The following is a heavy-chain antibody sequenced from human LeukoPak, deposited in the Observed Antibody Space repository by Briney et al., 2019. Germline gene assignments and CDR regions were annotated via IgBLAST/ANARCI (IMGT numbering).Heavy chain of an antibody. Sequence: GGSLSLSCAASGFTFITYSMNWVRQAPGKGPEWVSYISSDSSTIYYADSVKGRFTISRDNAKNSLYLQMNSLRAEDTAVYYCAKGSSSGWSGDYFDYWGQGTLVTVSS. CDR1: GFTFITYS. V-gene: IGHV3-48*04. CDR3: AKGSSSGWSGDYFDY. J-gene: IGHJ4*02. D-gene: IGHD6-19*01. CDR2: ISSDSSTI.